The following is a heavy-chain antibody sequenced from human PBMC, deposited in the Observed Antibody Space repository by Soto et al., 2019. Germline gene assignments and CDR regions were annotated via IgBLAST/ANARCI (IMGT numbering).Heavy chain of an antibody. CDR2: IYSSGST. Sequence: XTLSLPCTVTGXSFSSDGYYWTWIRQPPGKGLGWICYIYSSGSTKYNASLKSRVTISLDTSSNQFSLALNSVTAADAAVYYCARDIRGYRRAFDCWGQGTLVPVS. V-gene: IGHV4-61*08. J-gene: IGHJ4*02. CDR3: ARDIRGYRRAFDC. CDR1: GXSFSSDGYY. D-gene: IGHD5-18*01.